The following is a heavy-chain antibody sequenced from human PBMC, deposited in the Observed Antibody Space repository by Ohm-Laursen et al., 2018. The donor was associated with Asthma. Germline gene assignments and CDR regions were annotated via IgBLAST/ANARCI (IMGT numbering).Heavy chain of an antibody. Sequence: SLRLSCSASGFTFSSYGMHWVRQAPGKGLEWVAVISYDGSNKYYADSVKGRFTISRDNSKNTLYLQMNSLRAEDTAVYYCARDLTTRGYSYGSFDYWGQGTLVTVSS. J-gene: IGHJ4*02. CDR3: ARDLTTRGYSYGSFDY. CDR2: ISYDGSNK. CDR1: GFTFSSYG. V-gene: IGHV3-30*03. D-gene: IGHD5-18*01.